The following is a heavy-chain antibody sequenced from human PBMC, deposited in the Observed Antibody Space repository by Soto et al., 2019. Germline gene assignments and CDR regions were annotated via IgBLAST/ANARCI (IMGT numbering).Heavy chain of an antibody. CDR3: ARDTEDYGDSAGMDV. CDR1: SGSISTYY. D-gene: IGHD4-17*01. Sequence: PSETLSLTCTVSSGSISTYYWSWIRQPPGKGLEWIGYIYYTGSTNYNPSLKTRVTISVDTSKNQFSLKLSSVTAADAAVHYCARDTEDYGDSAGMDVWGQGTTVTVSS. V-gene: IGHV4-59*01. CDR2: IYYTGST. J-gene: IGHJ6*02.